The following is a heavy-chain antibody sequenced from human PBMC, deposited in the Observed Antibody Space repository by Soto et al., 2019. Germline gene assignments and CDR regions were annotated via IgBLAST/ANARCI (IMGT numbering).Heavy chain of an antibody. D-gene: IGHD5-18*01. Sequence: TSETLSLTCAVYGGSFSGYYWSWIRQPPGKGLEWIGEINHSGSTNYNPSLKSRVTISVDTSKNQSSLKLSSVTAADTAVYYCARGQPKYYYYYGMDVWGQGATVTAP. CDR2: INHSGST. V-gene: IGHV4-34*01. CDR3: ARGQPKYYYYYGMDV. CDR1: GGSFSGYY. J-gene: IGHJ6*02.